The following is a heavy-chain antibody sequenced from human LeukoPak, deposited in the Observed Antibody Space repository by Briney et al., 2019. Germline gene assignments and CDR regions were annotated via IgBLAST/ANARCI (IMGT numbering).Heavy chain of an antibody. J-gene: IGHJ4*02. D-gene: IGHD3-22*01. V-gene: IGHV3-23*01. Sequence: PGGSLRLSCAASGFTFSSYVMNWVRQAPGKGLEWVSGISGSGGSTYYADSVKGRFTISRDNSKNTLYLQMNSLRAEDTAVYYCAKGEDYYDSSRSLDYWGQGTLVTVSS. CDR2: ISGSGGST. CDR3: AKGEDYYDSSRSLDY. CDR1: GFTFSSYV.